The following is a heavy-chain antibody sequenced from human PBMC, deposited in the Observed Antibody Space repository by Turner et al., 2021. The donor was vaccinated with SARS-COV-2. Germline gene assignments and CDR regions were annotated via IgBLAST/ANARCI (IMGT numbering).Heavy chain of an antibody. CDR2: ISYDGSNK. CDR1: GFTFSSSA. Sequence: QVHLVESGGGVVQPGRSLGLSCAASGFTFSSSAMHWVRQAPGKGVDWVAGISYDGSNKFYADSVKGRFTMSRDNAKNTLYLQMNTLRAEDTAVYYCARDYPWDTAMAHQGGGFDYWGQGTLVTVSS. CDR3: ARDYPWDTAMAHQGGGFDY. J-gene: IGHJ4*02. V-gene: IGHV3-30-3*01. D-gene: IGHD5-18*01.